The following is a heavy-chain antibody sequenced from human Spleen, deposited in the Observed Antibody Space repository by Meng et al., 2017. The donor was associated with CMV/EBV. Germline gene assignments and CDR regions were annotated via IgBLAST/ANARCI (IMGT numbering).Heavy chain of an antibody. V-gene: IGHV4-34*01. Sequence: GVFVGSLSGYYWSWIRQPPGKELEWIGEINHTRSTNYNPYLKSRVSISVDTSKNQFSLKMSSVTAADSAVYYCARVDVLVPAAYYDYWGQGTLVTVSS. CDR2: INHTRST. CDR3: ARVDVLVPAAYYDY. J-gene: IGHJ4*02. D-gene: IGHD2-2*01. CDR1: VGSLSGYY.